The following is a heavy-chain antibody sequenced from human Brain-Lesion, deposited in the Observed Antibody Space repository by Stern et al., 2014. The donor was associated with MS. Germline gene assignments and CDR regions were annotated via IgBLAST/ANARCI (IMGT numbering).Heavy chain of an antibody. D-gene: IGHD2-15*01. CDR2: IYYSGNT. CDR3: AGEEDIRYCSGGSCTGNWFDP. J-gene: IGHJ5*02. Sequence: QVQLVESGPGLVKPSETLSLTCTVAGGSVSSTSYAWAWIRQPPGKGLEWIGTIYYSGNTYYSPSLQGRPTISLDTFQDPVSLPLRSVTAADTAVYYCAGEEDIRYCSGGSCTGNWFDPWGQGTLVTVSS. V-gene: IGHV4-39*01. CDR1: GGSVSSTSYA.